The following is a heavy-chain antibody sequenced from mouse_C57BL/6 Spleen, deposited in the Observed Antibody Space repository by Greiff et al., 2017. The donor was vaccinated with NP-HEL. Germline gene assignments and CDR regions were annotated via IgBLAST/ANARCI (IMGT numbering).Heavy chain of an antibody. D-gene: IGHD1-1*01. Sequence: EVMLVESGGGLVKPGGSLKLSCAASGFTFSDYGMHWVRQAPEKGLEWVAYISSGSSTIYYADTVKGRFTLSRDNAKNTLFLQMTSLRSEDTAMYYCARDLDYYGSSGGYFDYWGQGTTLTVSS. J-gene: IGHJ2*01. CDR1: GFTFSDYG. CDR3: ARDLDYYGSSGGYFDY. V-gene: IGHV5-17*01. CDR2: ISSGSSTI.